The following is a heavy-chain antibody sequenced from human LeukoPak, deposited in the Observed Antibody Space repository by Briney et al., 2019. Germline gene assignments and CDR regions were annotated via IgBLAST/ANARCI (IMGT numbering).Heavy chain of an antibody. CDR3: AREEVYSSSWYELGRAFFDY. CDR1: GDSITGYY. CDR2: IYYSGST. V-gene: IGHV4-39*07. D-gene: IGHD6-13*01. Sequence: SETLSLTCSVSGDSITGYYWGWIRQPPGKGLEWIGSIYYSGSTYYNPSLKSRVTISVDTSKNQYSLKLSSVTAADTAVYYCAREEVYSSSWYELGRAFFDYWGQGTLVTVSS. J-gene: IGHJ4*02.